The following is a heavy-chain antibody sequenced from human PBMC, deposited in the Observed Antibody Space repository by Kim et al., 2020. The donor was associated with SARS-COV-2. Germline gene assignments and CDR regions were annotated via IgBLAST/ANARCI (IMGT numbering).Heavy chain of an antibody. CDR3: ARDNCGGDCYYYYYGMDV. Sequence: SVKVSCKASGGTFSSYTISWVRQAPGQGLEWMGRIIPILGIANYAQKFQGRVTITADKSTSTAYMELSSLRSEDTAVYYCARDNCGGDCYYYYYGMDVWGQGTTVTVSS. CDR1: GGTFSSYT. D-gene: IGHD2-21*02. CDR2: IIPILGIA. V-gene: IGHV1-69*04. J-gene: IGHJ6*02.